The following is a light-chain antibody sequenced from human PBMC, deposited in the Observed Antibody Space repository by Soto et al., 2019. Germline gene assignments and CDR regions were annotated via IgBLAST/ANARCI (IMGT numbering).Light chain of an antibody. CDR3: LSYDGSRV. J-gene: IGLJ2*01. V-gene: IGLV6-57*04. CDR1: SGSIASNY. CDR2: EDN. Sequence: NFMLTQPHSVSESPRKTVTISCTRSSGSIASNYVQWYQQRPGSAPTTVIYEDNQRPSGVPDRFSGSIDSSSNSASLTISGLKTEDEADYYCLSYDGSRVFGGGTKLTVL.